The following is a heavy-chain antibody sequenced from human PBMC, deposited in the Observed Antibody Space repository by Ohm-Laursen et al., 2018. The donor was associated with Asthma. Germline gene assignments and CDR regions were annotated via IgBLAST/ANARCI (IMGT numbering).Heavy chain of an antibody. V-gene: IGHV3-30*18. CDR1: GFSFSSYA. CDR3: AKGIVPVYYYGLDV. CDR2: ISYDGSTE. Sequence: SLRLSCAASGFSFSSYAMHWVRQAPGKGLECVVLISYDGSTESYADSVKGRFTISRDNFKNTVHLDMNSLRAEDTAVYHCAKGIVPVYYYGLDVWGQGTTVTVSS. D-gene: IGHD1-26*01. J-gene: IGHJ6*02.